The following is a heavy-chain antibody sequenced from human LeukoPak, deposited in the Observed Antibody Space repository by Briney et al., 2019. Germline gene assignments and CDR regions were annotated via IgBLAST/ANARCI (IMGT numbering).Heavy chain of an antibody. D-gene: IGHD3-22*01. CDR2: IYYSGST. CDR1: GGSFSGYY. CDR3: ATWVVITGSFDY. Sequence: PSETLSLTCAVYGGSFSGYYWSWIRQPPGKGLEWIGSIYYSGSTYYNPSLKSRVTISVDTSKNQFSLKLSSVTAADTAVYYCATWVVITGSFDYRGQGTLVTVSS. V-gene: IGHV4-34*01. J-gene: IGHJ4*02.